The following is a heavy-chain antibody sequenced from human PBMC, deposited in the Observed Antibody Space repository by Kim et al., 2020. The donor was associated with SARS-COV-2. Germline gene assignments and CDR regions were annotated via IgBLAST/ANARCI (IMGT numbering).Heavy chain of an antibody. Sequence: GGSLRLSCAASGFTFSSYAMHWVRQAPGKGLEYVSAISSNGGSTYYANSVKGRFTISRDNSKNTLYLQMGSLRAEDMAVYYCARDRGGLDPWGQGTLVTV. J-gene: IGHJ5*02. CDR2: ISSNGGST. CDR3: ARDRGGLDP. CDR1: GFTFSSYA. V-gene: IGHV3-64*01. D-gene: IGHD2-15*01.